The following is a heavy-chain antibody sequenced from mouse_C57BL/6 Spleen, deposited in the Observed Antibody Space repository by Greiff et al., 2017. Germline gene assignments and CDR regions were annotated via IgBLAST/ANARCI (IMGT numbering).Heavy chain of an antibody. D-gene: IGHD1-1*01. CDR1: GYTFTSYG. J-gene: IGHJ3*01. CDR2: IYPRSGNT. V-gene: IGHV1-81*01. CDR3: ARITTVVAEGFAY. Sequence: QVQLQQSGAELARPGASVKLSCKASGYTFTSYGISWVKQRTGQGLEWIGEIYPRSGNTYYNEKFKGKATLTADKSSSTAYMELRSLTSEDSAVXVCARITTVVAEGFAYWGQGTLVTVSA.